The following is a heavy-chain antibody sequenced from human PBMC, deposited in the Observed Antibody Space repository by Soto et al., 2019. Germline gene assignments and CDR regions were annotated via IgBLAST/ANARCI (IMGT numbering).Heavy chain of an antibody. D-gene: IGHD1-26*01. Sequence: ASVKGSCKASGYTFTSYAMHWVRQAPGQRLEWMGWINAGNGNTKYSQKFQGRVTITRDKSASTAYMELSSLRSEDTAVYYCARDSIVGAPTCFEYCGQGTLV. V-gene: IGHV1-3*01. CDR3: ARDSIVGAPTCFEY. CDR1: GYTFTSYA. J-gene: IGHJ4*02. CDR2: INAGNGNT.